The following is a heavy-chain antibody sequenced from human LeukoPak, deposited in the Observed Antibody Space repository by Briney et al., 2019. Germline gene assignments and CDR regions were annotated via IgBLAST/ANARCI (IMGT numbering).Heavy chain of an antibody. CDR3: AKGLHYYDSSPYSDY. V-gene: IGHV3-30*18. CDR2: ISYDGSNK. D-gene: IGHD3-22*01. J-gene: IGHJ4*02. CDR1: GFTVSSFG. Sequence: GGSLRLSCAASGFTVSSFGMNWVRQAPGKGLEWVAVISYDGSNKYYADSVKGRFTISRDNSKNTLYLQMNSLRAEDTAVYYCAKGLHYYDSSPYSDYWGQGTLVTVSS.